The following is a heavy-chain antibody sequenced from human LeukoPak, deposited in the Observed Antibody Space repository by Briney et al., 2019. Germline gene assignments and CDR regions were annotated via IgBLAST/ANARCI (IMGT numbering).Heavy chain of an antibody. CDR3: ANRPGDY. D-gene: IGHD1-14*01. Sequence: SETLSLTSVVHGGSFSGYYWSWIRQPPGKGLEWIGEINHSGSTNYNPSLKSRVTISVDTSENQFSLKLSSVTAADTAVYYCANRPGDYWGQGTLVTVSS. V-gene: IGHV4-34*01. CDR1: GGSFSGYY. J-gene: IGHJ4*02. CDR2: INHSGST.